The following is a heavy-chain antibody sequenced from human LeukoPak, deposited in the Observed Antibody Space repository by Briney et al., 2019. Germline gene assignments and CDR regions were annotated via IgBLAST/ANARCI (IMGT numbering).Heavy chain of an antibody. CDR3: ARDSRDFWSGYYRFDP. D-gene: IGHD3-3*01. CDR2: IYYSGST. CDR1: GGSISSYY. V-gene: IGHV4-59*01. Sequence: SETLSLTCTVSGGSISSYYWSWIRQPPGKGLEWIGYIYYSGSTSYNPSLKSRVTISVDTSKNQFSLKLSSVTAADTAVYYCARDSRDFWSGYYRFDPWGQGTLVTVSS. J-gene: IGHJ5*02.